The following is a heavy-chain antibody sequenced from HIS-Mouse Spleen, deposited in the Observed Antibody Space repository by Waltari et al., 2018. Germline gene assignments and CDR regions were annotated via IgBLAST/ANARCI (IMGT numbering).Heavy chain of an antibody. Sequence: EVQLVEAGGGLVQPGGSLRLPWAAAGFTCGTATMHWARQATGKGLECVSAIGTAGETYYPGSVKGRFTISRENAKNSLYLQMNSLRAGDTAVYYCARGYSNYVPYFDYWGQGTLVTVSS. D-gene: IGHD4-4*01. CDR3: ARGYSNYVPYFDY. V-gene: IGHV3-13*01. CDR2: IGTAGET. CDR1: GFTCGTAT. J-gene: IGHJ4*02.